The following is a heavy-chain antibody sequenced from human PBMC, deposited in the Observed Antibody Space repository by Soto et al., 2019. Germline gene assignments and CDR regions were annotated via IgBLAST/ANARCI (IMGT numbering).Heavy chain of an antibody. CDR2: IWYDGSNK. Sequence: QVQLVESGGGVVQPGRSLRLSCAASGFTFSSYGMHWVRQAPGKGLEWVAVIWYDGSNKYYADSVKGRFTISRDNSKNTLYLQMNSLRAEDTAVYYCARELVVGETPPPGYWGQGTLVTVSS. D-gene: IGHD1-26*01. CDR1: GFTFSSYG. V-gene: IGHV3-33*01. CDR3: ARELVVGETPPPGY. J-gene: IGHJ4*02.